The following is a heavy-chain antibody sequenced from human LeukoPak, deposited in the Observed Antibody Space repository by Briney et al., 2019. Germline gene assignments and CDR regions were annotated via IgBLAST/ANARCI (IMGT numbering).Heavy chain of an antibody. Sequence: AGGSLRLSCAASGFIFSSYEMNWVRQAPGKGLEWVSYISSSGSTIYYADSVKGRFSISRDNAKNSLYLQMNSLRAEDTAVYYCARDLRSVRSDAFDIWGQGTMVTVSS. CDR3: ARDLRSVRSDAFDI. D-gene: IGHD3-10*02. V-gene: IGHV3-48*03. CDR2: ISSSGSTI. J-gene: IGHJ3*02. CDR1: GFIFSSYE.